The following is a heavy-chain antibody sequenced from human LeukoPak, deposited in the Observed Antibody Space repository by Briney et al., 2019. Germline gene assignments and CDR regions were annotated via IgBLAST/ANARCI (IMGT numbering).Heavy chain of an antibody. V-gene: IGHV3-23*01. Sequence: GGSLRLSCAASGFTFSSYGMSWVRQVPEKGLEWVSSITAYGDNTYYANSVRGRFTISRDNSKSTLYLQMNSLRAEDTAVYYCAKDHGVGGLGLWGQGTLVTVSS. CDR3: AKDHGVGGLGL. CDR2: ITAYGDNT. CDR1: GFTFSSYG. J-gene: IGHJ4*02. D-gene: IGHD1-7*01.